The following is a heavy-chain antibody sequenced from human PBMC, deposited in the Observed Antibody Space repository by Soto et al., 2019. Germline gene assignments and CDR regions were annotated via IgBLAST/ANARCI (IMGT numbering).Heavy chain of an antibody. V-gene: IGHV1-69*02. D-gene: IGHD3-9*01. CDR1: GGTFSSYT. Sequence: SVKVSCKASGGTFSSYTISWVRQAPGQGLEWMGRIIPILGIANYAQKFQGRVTITADKSTSTAYMELSSLRSEDTSVYYCAGAHESPDYDILTGYWYYYGMDVWGQGTTVTVSS. CDR2: IIPILGIA. CDR3: AGAHESPDYDILTGYWYYYGMDV. J-gene: IGHJ6*02.